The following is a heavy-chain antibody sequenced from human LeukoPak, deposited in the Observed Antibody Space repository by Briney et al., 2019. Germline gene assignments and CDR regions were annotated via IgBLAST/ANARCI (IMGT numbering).Heavy chain of an antibody. J-gene: IGHJ2*01. Sequence: GESLKISCKGSGYSFTSYWIAWVRQMPGKGLEWMGIIYPGDSDTRYSPSFQGQVTISADKSISTAYLQWSSLKASDTAMYYCARLYSGSYHGWYFDLWGRGTLVTVSS. D-gene: IGHD1-26*01. CDR1: GYSFTSYW. CDR2: IYPGDSDT. CDR3: ARLYSGSYHGWYFDL. V-gene: IGHV5-51*01.